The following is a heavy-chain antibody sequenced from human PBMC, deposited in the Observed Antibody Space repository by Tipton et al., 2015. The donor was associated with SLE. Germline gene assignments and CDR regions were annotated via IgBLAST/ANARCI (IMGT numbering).Heavy chain of an antibody. D-gene: IGHD3-10*02. Sequence: QSGAEVKKPGASVKVSCKASGYTFTSYYMHWVRQAPGQGLEWMGILNPSGGSTSYAQKFQGIFTMTRDTSTSTVYMELSSLRSEDTAVYYCAIFVTVVGGKVFDIWGQGTMVTVSS. CDR3: AIFVTVVGGKVFDI. CDR2: LNPSGGST. CDR1: GYTFTSYY. V-gene: IGHV1-46*01. J-gene: IGHJ3*02.